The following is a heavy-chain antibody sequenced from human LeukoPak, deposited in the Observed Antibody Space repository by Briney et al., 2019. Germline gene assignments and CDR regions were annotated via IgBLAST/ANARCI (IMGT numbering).Heavy chain of an antibody. Sequence: GGSLRLSCAASGFTFSNYWMGWVRQAPGKGLEWVANIKQDGSEIYYVDSVKGRFTISRDNAKDSLYLQMNSLRAEATAVYYCARDRGHSGSDLYDYWGQGTLVTVSS. CDR2: IKQDGSEI. D-gene: IGHD5-12*01. CDR3: ARDRGHSGSDLYDY. J-gene: IGHJ4*02. CDR1: GFTFSNYW. V-gene: IGHV3-7*01.